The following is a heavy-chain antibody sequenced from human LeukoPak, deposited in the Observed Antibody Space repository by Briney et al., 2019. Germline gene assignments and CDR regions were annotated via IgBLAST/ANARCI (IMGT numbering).Heavy chain of an antibody. V-gene: IGHV4-4*02. CDR3: AREGVGGSGMLNWFDP. CDR1: GGSISSSNW. Sequence: SETLSLTCAVSGGSISSSNWWSWVRQPPGKGLEWIGEIYHSGSTNYNPSLKSRVTISVDKSKNRFSLKLSSVTAADTAAYYCAREGVGGSGMLNWFDPWGQGTLVTVSS. CDR2: IYHSGST. D-gene: IGHD3-10*01. J-gene: IGHJ5*02.